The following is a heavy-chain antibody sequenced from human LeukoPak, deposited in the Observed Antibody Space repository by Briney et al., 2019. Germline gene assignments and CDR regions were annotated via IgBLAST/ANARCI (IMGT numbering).Heavy chain of an antibody. Sequence: GGSLRLSCAASGFSVSSNYMTWVRQAPGKGLEWVSVIHSGGRAYYADSVKGRFTTSRDNSKNTLDLQMNSMSVEDTAVYYCVGVETITMVRGASGDVWGKGTTVTVSS. CDR2: IHSGGRA. CDR1: GFSVSSNY. V-gene: IGHV3-66*02. D-gene: IGHD3-10*01. J-gene: IGHJ6*04. CDR3: VGVETITMVRGASGDV.